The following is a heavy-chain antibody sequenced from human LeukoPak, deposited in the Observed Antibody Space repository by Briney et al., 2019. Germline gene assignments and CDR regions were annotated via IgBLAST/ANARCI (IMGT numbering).Heavy chain of an antibody. J-gene: IGHJ4*02. D-gene: IGHD3-22*01. CDR1: GYTFTDYA. Sequence: ASVKVSCKASGYTFTDYAIHWVRQAPGQSLEWMGWINPSSGGTNYAQRFQGRVTMTRDTSISTASMELSSLRSDDTAVYYCAGSYFYDSGGYYSSLDYWGQGTLVTVSS. V-gene: IGHV1-2*02. CDR2: INPSSGGT. CDR3: AGSYFYDSGGYYSSLDY.